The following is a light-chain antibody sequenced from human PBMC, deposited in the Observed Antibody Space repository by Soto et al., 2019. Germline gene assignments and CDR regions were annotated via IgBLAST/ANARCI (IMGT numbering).Light chain of an antibody. CDR3: QQYVNWPPKYT. Sequence: EIVMTQSPATLSVSPGERATLSCRASQSVSSNLAWYQQIPGQAPRLLIYGASTRATGVPARFSGSGSGTDFTLTISNLQSEDFAVYYCQQYVNWPPKYTFGQGTKLEIK. J-gene: IGKJ2*01. CDR2: GAS. V-gene: IGKV3-15*01. CDR1: QSVSSN.